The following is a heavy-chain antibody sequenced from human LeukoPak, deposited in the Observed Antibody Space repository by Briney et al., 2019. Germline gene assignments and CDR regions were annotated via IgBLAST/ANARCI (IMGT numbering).Heavy chain of an antibody. CDR1: GGSISSYY. D-gene: IGHD6-13*01. CDR2: IYTSGST. V-gene: IGHV4-4*07. J-gene: IGHJ5*02. Sequence: NSSETLSLTCTVSGGSISSYYWSWIRQPAGKGLEWIGRIYTSGSTNYNPSLKSRVTMSVDTSQNQFSLKLSSVTAADTAVYYCARDLRWYSSSWYDKKNWFDPWGQGTLVTVSS. CDR3: ARDLRWYSSSWYDKKNWFDP.